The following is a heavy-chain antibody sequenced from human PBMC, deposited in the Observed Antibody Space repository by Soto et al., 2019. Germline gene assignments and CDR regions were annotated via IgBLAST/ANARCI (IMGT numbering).Heavy chain of an antibody. CDR1: GGTFRSYA. Sequence: QVQLVQSGAEVKKPGSSVKVSCKASGGTFRSYAISWVRQAPGQGLEWMGGIIPIFGTANYAQKFQGRVTITADESTSTAYMELSSLRSEDTAVYYCAREAVVPAAIPDWFDPWGQGTLVTVSS. CDR2: IIPIFGTA. D-gene: IGHD2-2*02. J-gene: IGHJ5*02. CDR3: AREAVVPAAIPDWFDP. V-gene: IGHV1-69*01.